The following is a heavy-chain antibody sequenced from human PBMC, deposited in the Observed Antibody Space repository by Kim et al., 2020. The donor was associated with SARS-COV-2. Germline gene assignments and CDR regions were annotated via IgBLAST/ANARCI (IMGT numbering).Heavy chain of an antibody. CDR1: GGSISSGGYY. D-gene: IGHD3-10*01. CDR3: ARDERLLWFGELSSWFDP. V-gene: IGHV4-31*03. CDR2: IYYSGST. Sequence: SETLSLTCTVSGGSISSGGYYWSWIRQHPGKGLEWIGYIYYSGSTYYNPSLKSRVTISVDTSKNQFSLKLSSVTAADTAVYYCARDERLLWFGELSSWFDPWGQGTLVTVSS. J-gene: IGHJ5*02.